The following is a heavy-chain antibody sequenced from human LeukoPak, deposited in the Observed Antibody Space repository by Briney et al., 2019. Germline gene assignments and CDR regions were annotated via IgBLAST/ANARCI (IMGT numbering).Heavy chain of an antibody. D-gene: IGHD4-17*01. CDR3: ARNPYGDYYFDY. CDR1: GFTFSSYG. Sequence: GGSLRLSCAASGFTFSSYGMHWVRQAPGKGLEWVAVISYDGSNKYYADSVRGRFTISRDNSKNTLYLQMNSLRAEDTAVYSCARNPYGDYYFDYWGQGTLVTVSS. V-gene: IGHV3-30*03. J-gene: IGHJ4*02. CDR2: ISYDGSNK.